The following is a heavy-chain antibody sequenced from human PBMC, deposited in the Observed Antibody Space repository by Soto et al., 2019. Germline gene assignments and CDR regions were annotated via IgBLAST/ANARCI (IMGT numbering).Heavy chain of an antibody. CDR1: GGSISSYY. J-gene: IGHJ4*02. Sequence: SETLSLTCTVSGGSISSYYWSWIRQPPGKGLEWIGYIYYSGSTNYNPSLKSRVTISVDTSKNQFSLKLSSVTAADTAVYYCARGPGGKRTYYFDYWGQGTLVTVSS. CDR3: ARGPGGKRTYYFDY. V-gene: IGHV4-59*12. D-gene: IGHD2-15*01. CDR2: IYYSGST.